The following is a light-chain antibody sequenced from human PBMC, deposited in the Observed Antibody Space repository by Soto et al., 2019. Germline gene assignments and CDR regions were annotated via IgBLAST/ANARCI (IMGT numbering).Light chain of an antibody. CDR3: QQYGSSGT. V-gene: IGKV3-20*01. J-gene: IGKJ1*01. Sequence: EIVLTQSLCTLSLSPGERATLSCMASQSVSNNYLAWYQQKPGQAPRLLIYGASNRATGIPDRFSGSGSGTDFTLTISRLEPEDFAVYYCQQYGSSGTFGQGTKVDIK. CDR2: GAS. CDR1: QSVSNNY.